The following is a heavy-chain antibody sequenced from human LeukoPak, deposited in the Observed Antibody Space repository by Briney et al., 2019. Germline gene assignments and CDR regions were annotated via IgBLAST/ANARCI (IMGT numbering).Heavy chain of an antibody. V-gene: IGHV3-20*04. Sequence: PGGSLRLSCAASGFIFDDYGLSWVRQAPGKGLEWVSGINWNGGSTGYADSVKGRFTISRDNAKNFLYLQMNSLRAEDSAVYYCARGTTGTVYEGYFDYWGQGTLVTVSS. D-gene: IGHD1-1*01. CDR3: ARGTTGTVYEGYFDY. CDR2: INWNGGST. J-gene: IGHJ4*02. CDR1: GFIFDDYG.